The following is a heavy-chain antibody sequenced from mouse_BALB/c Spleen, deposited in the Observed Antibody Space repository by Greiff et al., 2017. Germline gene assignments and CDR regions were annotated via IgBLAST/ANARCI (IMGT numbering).Heavy chain of an antibody. V-gene: IGHV5-6-5*01. CDR1: GFTFSSYA. Sequence: EVLLVESGGGLVKPGGSLKLSCAASGFTFSSYAMSWVRQTPEKRLEWVASISSGGSTYYPDSVKGRFTISRDNARNSLYLQMSSLRSEDTAMYYCARGSYGYDWAWFAYWGQGTLVTVSA. J-gene: IGHJ3*01. D-gene: IGHD2-2*01. CDR3: ARGSYGYDWAWFAY. CDR2: ISSGGST.